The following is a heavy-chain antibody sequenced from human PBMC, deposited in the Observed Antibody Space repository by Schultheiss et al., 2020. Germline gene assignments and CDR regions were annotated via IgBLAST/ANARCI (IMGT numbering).Heavy chain of an antibody. V-gene: IGHV3-30*02. D-gene: IGHD1-26*01. J-gene: IGHJ4*02. CDR3: AASSGLWELFDY. CDR2: IWYDGSNK. Sequence: GGSLRLSCAASGFTFSSYGMHWVRQAPGKGLEWVAVIWYDGSNKYYADSVKGRFTISRDNSKNTLYLQMNSLRAEDTAVYYCAASSGLWELFDYWGQGTLVTVSS. CDR1: GFTFSSYG.